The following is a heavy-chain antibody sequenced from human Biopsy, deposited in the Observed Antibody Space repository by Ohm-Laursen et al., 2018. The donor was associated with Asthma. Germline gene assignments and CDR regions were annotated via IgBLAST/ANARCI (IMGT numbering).Heavy chain of an antibody. Sequence: SETLSLTWAVDGGSFSGYYWNWIRQPPGKGLEWIGEFSHSGSTKYNPSLKSRVTISVDTSKNQFSLKLSSVTAAGTAVYYCARGSIVSTIYYWGQGTLVTVSS. CDR3: ARGSIVSTIYY. CDR2: FSHSGST. CDR1: GGSFSGYY. D-gene: IGHD5/OR15-5a*01. J-gene: IGHJ4*02. V-gene: IGHV4-34*01.